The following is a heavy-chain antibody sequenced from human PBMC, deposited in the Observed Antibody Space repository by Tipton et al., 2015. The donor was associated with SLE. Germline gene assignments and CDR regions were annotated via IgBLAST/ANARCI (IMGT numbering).Heavy chain of an antibody. CDR1: GFMFSNYW. Sequence: GSLRLSCAASGFMFSNYWMSWVRQAPGKGLEWVANMKQDASEIYYVDSVKGRFTISRDNARNSLFLQMNSLRVEDTAVYYCATLPGRYQLLGDDFWGQGTLVTVSS. V-gene: IGHV3-7*01. D-gene: IGHD2-2*01. J-gene: IGHJ4*02. CDR2: MKQDASEI. CDR3: ATLPGRYQLLGDDF.